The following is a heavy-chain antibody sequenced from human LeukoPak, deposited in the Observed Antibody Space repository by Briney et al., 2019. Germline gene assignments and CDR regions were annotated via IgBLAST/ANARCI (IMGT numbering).Heavy chain of an antibody. V-gene: IGHV3-74*01. Sequence: GGSLRLSCAASGFTFSSYWMHWVRQVPGKGLVWVSRINSDGSSTSYADSVKGRFTISRDNAKNTLYLQTNRLRAEDTAVYYCARDDRGYDYGDYFFDYWGQGTLVTVSS. CDR1: GFTFSSYW. D-gene: IGHD4-17*01. J-gene: IGHJ4*02. CDR2: INSDGSST. CDR3: ARDDRGYDYGDYFFDY.